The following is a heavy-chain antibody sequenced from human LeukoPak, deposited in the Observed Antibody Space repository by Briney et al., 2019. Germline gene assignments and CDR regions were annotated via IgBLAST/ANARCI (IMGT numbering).Heavy chain of an antibody. J-gene: IGHJ4*02. V-gene: IGHV4-4*09. Sequence: SETLSLTCNVCGASLSSNYWSWIRQPPGKGLEWIGYIYQSGYNNYRPSLESGVTVSVDESKNQFSLRVHFVSTADTAVYYCASTRRAAVAGRFDSWGQGTLVTVSS. CDR3: ASTRRAAVAGRFDS. CDR1: GASLSSNY. CDR2: IYQSGYN. D-gene: IGHD6-19*01.